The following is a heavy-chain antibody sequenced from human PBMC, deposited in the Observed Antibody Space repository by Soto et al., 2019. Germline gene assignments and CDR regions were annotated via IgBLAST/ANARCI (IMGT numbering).Heavy chain of an antibody. D-gene: IGHD3-22*01. J-gene: IGHJ3*02. Sequence: PSQTLSLTCAISGDSVSSNSAAWNWIRQSPSRGLEWLGRTYCRSKWYNDYAVSVKSRITINPDTSKNQFSLQLNSVTPEDTAVYYCARDGSGDYYDSSGYYQAPDAFDIWGQGTMVTVSS. CDR1: GDSVSSNSAA. CDR2: TYCRSKWYN. CDR3: ARDGSGDYYDSSGYYQAPDAFDI. V-gene: IGHV6-1*01.